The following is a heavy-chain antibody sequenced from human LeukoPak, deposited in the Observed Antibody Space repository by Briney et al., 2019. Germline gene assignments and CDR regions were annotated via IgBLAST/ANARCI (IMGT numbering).Heavy chain of an antibody. J-gene: IGHJ4*02. CDR1: GXTFTSFD. CDR2: ISAYNGNT. D-gene: IGHD1-26*01. Sequence: VKVSCKASGXTFTSFDINWVRQATGQGLEWVGWISAYNGNTNYAQKLQGRVTMTTDTSTSTAYMELRGLRSDDTAVYYCARDTSGSYRTPWDYWGQGTLVTVSS. CDR3: ARDTSGSYRTPWDY. V-gene: IGHV1-18*01.